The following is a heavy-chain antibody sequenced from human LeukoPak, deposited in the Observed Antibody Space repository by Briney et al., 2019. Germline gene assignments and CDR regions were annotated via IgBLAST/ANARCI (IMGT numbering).Heavy chain of an antibody. CDR2: ISAYNGNR. J-gene: IGHJ6*03. CDR3: ARDVRGYSYDLNYYYYYMDV. CDR1: GYTFTSYG. D-gene: IGHD5-18*01. V-gene: IGHV1-18*01. Sequence: WASVKVSCKASGYTFTSYGISWVRQAPGQGLEWMGWISAYNGNRNYAQKFQGRVTMTRDTSTSTVYMELSSLRSEDTAVYYCARDVRGYSYDLNYYYYYMDVWGKGTTVTVSS.